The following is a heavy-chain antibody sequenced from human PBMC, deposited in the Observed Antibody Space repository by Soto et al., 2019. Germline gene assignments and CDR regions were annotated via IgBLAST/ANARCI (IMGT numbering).Heavy chain of an antibody. D-gene: IGHD3-3*01. CDR2: IYYSGST. J-gene: IGHJ5*02. CDR1: GGSISSGGYY. Sequence: SETLSLTCTVSGGSISSGGYYWSWIRQHPGKGLEWIGYIYYSGSTYYNPSLKSRVTISVDTSKNQFSLKLSSVTAADTAVYYCARERVDLEWLLGHNWFDPWGQGTLVTVSS. V-gene: IGHV4-31*03. CDR3: ARERVDLEWLLGHNWFDP.